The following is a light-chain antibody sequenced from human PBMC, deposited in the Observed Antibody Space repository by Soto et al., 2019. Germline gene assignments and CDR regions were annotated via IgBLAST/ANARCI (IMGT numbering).Light chain of an antibody. CDR2: GVS. J-gene: IGKJ1*01. CDR1: QSVSSGH. CDR3: QQYGSSPWT. V-gene: IGKV3-20*01. Sequence: ENVLTQSPGTLSLSPGGRATLSYRASQSVSSGHLAWYQQKPGQAPRLLIYGVSSRATGIPDRFSGSGSGTDFALTISRLEPEDFAVYYCQQYGSSPWTFGQGTKVDIK.